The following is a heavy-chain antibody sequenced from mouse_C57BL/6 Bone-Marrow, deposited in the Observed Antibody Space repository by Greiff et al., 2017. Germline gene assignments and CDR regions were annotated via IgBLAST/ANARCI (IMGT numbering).Heavy chain of an antibody. Sequence: EVQLVESGPVLVKPGASVKMSCKASGYTFTDYYMNWVKQSHGKSLEWIGVINPYNGGPSYNQKFKGKATLTVDKSSSTAYMELNSLTSEDSAVYYCASGGPFDYWGQGTTLTVSS. CDR2: INPYNGGP. V-gene: IGHV1-19*01. J-gene: IGHJ2*01. CDR1: GYTFTDYY. CDR3: ASGGPFDY.